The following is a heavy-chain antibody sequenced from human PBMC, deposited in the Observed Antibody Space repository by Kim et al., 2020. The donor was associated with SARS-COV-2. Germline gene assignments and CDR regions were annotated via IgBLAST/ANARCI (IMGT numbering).Heavy chain of an antibody. J-gene: IGHJ4*02. CDR2: NT. V-gene: IGHV1-3*01. Sequence: NTKYSQKCQGRVTITRDTAARTAYMELSSLRSEDTAVYYCARWGKPNFDYWGQGTLVTVSS. D-gene: IGHD7-27*01. CDR3: ARWGKPNFDY.